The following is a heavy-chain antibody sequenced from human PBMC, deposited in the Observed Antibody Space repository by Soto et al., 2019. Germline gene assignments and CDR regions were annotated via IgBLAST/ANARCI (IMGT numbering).Heavy chain of an antibody. V-gene: IGHV1-58*01. CDR2: IVVGSGNT. J-gene: IGHJ4*02. D-gene: IGHD6-6*01. CDR3: ARQEYSSSWNADSFDY. CDR1: GFTFTSSA. Sequence: SVKVSCKASGFTFTSSAVQWVRQARGQRLEWIGWIVVGSGNTNYAQKFQERVTITRDMSTSTAYMELSSLRAEDTAVYYCARQEYSSSWNADSFDYWGQGTLVTVSS.